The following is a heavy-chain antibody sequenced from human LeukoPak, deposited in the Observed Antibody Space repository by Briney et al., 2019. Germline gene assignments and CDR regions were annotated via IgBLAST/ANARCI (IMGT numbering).Heavy chain of an antibody. CDR2: IIPSGGST. CDR1: GFTFSNYA. J-gene: IGHJ4*02. V-gene: IGHV3-23*01. CDR3: AKGDPPYFDY. Sequence: GGSLRLSCAASGFTFSNYAMSWVRQAPGKGLEWASAIIPSGGSTYYVDSAKGRFTISRDNSKNTLYLQMNSLRAEDTAVYYCAKGDPPYFDYWGQGTLVTVSS.